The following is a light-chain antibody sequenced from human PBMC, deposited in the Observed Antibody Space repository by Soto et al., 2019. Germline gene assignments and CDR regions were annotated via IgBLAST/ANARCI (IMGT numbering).Light chain of an antibody. CDR2: KVS. V-gene: IGKV2-30*02. J-gene: IGKJ3*01. CDR3: VQGAHCPIT. CDR1: QSLEHSNGNTY. Sequence: DVVMTQSPLSLPVTLGQPASISCRSSQSLEHSNGNTYLTWFQQRPGHSPRRLIYKVSNRDSGVTDRFSGSGSGTDFTLKSSRVAAADVGVYDCVQGAHCPITFGPGTKVDIE.